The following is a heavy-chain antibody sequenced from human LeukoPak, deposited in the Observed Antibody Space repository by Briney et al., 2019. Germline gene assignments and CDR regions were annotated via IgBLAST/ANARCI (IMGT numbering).Heavy chain of an antibody. Sequence: TSETLSLTCTVSGGSISSYYWSWIRQPPGKGLEWIGEINHSGSTNYNPSLKSRVTISVDTSKNQFSLKLSSVTAADTAVYYCARLEMVVATDYYYMDVWGKGTTVTISS. J-gene: IGHJ6*03. CDR2: INHSGST. CDR1: GGSISSYY. CDR3: ARLEMVVATDYYYMDV. D-gene: IGHD5-12*01. V-gene: IGHV4-34*01.